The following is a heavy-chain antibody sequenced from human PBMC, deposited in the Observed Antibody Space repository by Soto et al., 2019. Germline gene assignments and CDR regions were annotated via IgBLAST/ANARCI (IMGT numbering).Heavy chain of an antibody. D-gene: IGHD1-7*01. J-gene: IGHJ3*02. V-gene: IGHV3-9*01. CDR2: ITWNSGNM. CDR1: GFTFGDYA. Sequence: GGSLRLSCAASGFTFGDYAMHWVRQAPGEGLEWVSSITWNSGNMLYAASVEGRFTISRDNAKSSLYLQVNSLTTEDTAFYYCAKCTGPTRGSFDIWGRGTMVTVSS. CDR3: AKCTGPTRGSFDI.